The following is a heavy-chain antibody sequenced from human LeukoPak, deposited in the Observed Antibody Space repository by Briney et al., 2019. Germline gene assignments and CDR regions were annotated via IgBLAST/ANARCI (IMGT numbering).Heavy chain of an antibody. D-gene: IGHD1-26*01. V-gene: IGHV3-23*01. Sequence: GGSLRLSCAASGFTFSSYAMAWVRQAPGKGLEWVSAISGNGGNTYYADSVKGRFTISRDNSKNTLYLQMNSLRAEDTAVYYCARDLDPSKWELLLGYYYYGMDVWGQGTTVTVSS. CDR1: GFTFSSYA. CDR2: ISGNGGNT. J-gene: IGHJ6*02. CDR3: ARDLDPSKWELLLGYYYYGMDV.